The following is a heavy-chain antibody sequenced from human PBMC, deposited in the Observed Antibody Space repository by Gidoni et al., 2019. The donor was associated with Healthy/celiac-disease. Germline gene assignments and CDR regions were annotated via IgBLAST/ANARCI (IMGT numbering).Heavy chain of an antibody. CDR1: GFTFDDYA. D-gene: IGHD1-7*01. V-gene: IGHV3-9*01. CDR2: ISLNSGSI. CDR3: AKDIGPETGTGGDY. Sequence: EVQLVESGGGLVQPGRSLRLSCAASGFTFDDYAMHWVRQAPGKGLEWVSGISLNSGSIGYADSVKGRFTISRDNAKNSLYLQMNSLRAEDTALYYCAKDIGPETGTGGDYWGQGTLVTVSS. J-gene: IGHJ4*02.